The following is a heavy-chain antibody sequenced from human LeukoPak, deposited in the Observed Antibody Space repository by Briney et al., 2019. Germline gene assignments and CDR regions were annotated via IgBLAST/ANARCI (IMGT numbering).Heavy chain of an antibody. D-gene: IGHD2/OR15-2a*01. CDR2: ISFDGSIK. CDR3: AKGGPPRVLPLGLGS. V-gene: IGHV3-30*18. J-gene: IGHJ5*01. Sequence: GGSLRLSCAASGFTFSSYSMNWVRQAPGKGLEWVAVISFDGSIKYYADSVKGRFTMSRDNSKTTLYLQMNSLRTEDTAVYYCAKGGPPRVLPLGLGSWGQGTLVTVSS. CDR1: GFTFSSYS.